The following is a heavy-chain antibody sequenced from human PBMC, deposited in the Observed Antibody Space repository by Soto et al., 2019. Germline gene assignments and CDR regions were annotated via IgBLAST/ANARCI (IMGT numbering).Heavy chain of an antibody. D-gene: IGHD3-3*01. CDR3: ARASNDFWSGPHFYSYYMDV. CDR2: IYYSGST. V-gene: IGHV4-31*03. Sequence: PSETLSLTCTVSGGSISSGGYYWSWIRQHPGKGLEWIGYIYYSGSTYYNPSLKSRVTISVDTSKNQFSLKLSSVTAADTAVYYCARASNDFWSGPHFYSYYMDVWGKGTTVTVSS. CDR1: GGSISSGGYY. J-gene: IGHJ6*03.